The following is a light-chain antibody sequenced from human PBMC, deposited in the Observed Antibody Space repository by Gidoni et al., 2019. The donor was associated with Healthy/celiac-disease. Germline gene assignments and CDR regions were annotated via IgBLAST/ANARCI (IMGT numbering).Light chain of an antibody. J-gene: IGKJ1*01. CDR3: HQYSGEPWT. CDR1: QTISIW. CDR2: DAS. Sequence: DIQMTQSPSTLSASVGDTVTITCRASQTISIWLAWYQQKPGKAPKLLMYDASSLESGVPPRFSVSGSATEFTLTISSLEPDDLATYYCHQYSGEPWTFGQGTKVEI. V-gene: IGKV1-5*01.